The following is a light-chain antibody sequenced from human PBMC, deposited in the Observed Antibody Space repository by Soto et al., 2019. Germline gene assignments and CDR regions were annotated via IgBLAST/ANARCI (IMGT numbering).Light chain of an antibody. J-gene: IGLJ3*02. CDR2: EVS. Sequence: QSALTQPASVYGSPGQSITISCTGTSSDVGAYDYVSWYQQHPGKAPKFMLYEVSNRPSGLSNRFSGSKSGNTASLTISGLQAEDEADYYCSSYTTSNTWVFGGGTKLTVL. V-gene: IGLV2-14*01. CDR1: SSDVGAYDY. CDR3: SSYTTSNTWV.